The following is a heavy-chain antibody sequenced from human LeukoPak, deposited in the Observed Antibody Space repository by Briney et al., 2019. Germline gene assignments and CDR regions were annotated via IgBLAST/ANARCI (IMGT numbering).Heavy chain of an antibody. J-gene: IGHJ4*02. V-gene: IGHV4-4*07. Sequence: SETLSLTCIVSGGSISSYYWSRIRQPAGKGLEWIGRIYTSGSTNYNPSLKSRVTMSVDTSKNQFSLKLSSVTAADTAVYYCARQDSSGWYEGALFDYWGQGTLVTVSS. CDR2: IYTSGST. D-gene: IGHD6-19*01. CDR3: ARQDSSGWYEGALFDY. CDR1: GGSISSYY.